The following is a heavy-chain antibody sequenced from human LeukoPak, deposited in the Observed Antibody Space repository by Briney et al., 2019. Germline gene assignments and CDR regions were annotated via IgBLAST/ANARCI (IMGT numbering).Heavy chain of an antibody. D-gene: IGHD2-2*01. V-gene: IGHV3-30-3*01. J-gene: IGHJ5*02. Sequence: PGRSLRLSCAASGFTFSSYAMHWVRQAPGKGLEWVAVISYDGSNKYYADSVKGRFTISRGNSKNTLYLQMNSLRAEDTAVYYCARSYCSSTSCYHNWFDPWGQGTLVTVSS. CDR3: ARSYCSSTSCYHNWFDP. CDR1: GFTFSSYA. CDR2: ISYDGSNK.